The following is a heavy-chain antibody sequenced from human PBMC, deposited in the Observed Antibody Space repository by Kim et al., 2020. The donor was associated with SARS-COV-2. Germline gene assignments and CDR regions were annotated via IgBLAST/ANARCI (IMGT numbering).Heavy chain of an antibody. CDR3: AKGGDYTSGSYFSY. J-gene: IGHJ4*02. V-gene: IGHV6-1*01. D-gene: IGHD3-10*01. Sequence: ARSVKSRISVNPDTSRNQFSLQLNSVTPEDTAVYYCAKGGDYTSGSYFSYWGQGTLVTVSS.